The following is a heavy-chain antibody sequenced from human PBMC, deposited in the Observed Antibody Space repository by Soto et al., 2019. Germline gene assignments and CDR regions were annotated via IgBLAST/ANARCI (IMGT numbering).Heavy chain of an antibody. CDR2: ISPKSGSI. CDR3: VKDRDSNSWPSRDV. V-gene: IGHV1-18*01. CDR1: GYTFTRNG. D-gene: IGHD3-22*01. Sequence: VSCKTSGYTFTRNGISWVRQAPGQGLEWMGWISPKSGSIKYAQKFQGRVIMTTDTSTSTAYMELRSLRSDDTAVYYCVKDRDSNSWPSRDVWGPGTTVTVSS. J-gene: IGHJ6*02.